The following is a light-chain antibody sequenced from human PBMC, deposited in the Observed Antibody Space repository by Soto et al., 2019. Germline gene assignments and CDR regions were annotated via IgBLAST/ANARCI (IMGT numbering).Light chain of an antibody. CDR1: NSNIGNRP. CDR2: KDL. CDR3: LTWDDSLRGWV. Sequence: QSVLTQPPSASGTPGQRVTISCSGGNSNIGNRPVHWFQQLPGTAPKLLIYKDLQRPSGVPDRFSGSKSGTLASLAISGLRSDDEADYYCLTWDDSLRGWVFGGGTQLTVL. J-gene: IGLJ7*01. V-gene: IGLV1-47*01.